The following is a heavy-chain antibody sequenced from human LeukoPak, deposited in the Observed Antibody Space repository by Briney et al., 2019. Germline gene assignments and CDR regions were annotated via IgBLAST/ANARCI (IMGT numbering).Heavy chain of an antibody. Sequence: PGGSLRLSCVASGFTFRSYWMPWVRQAPGKGLEWVGRIKSKTDGGTTDYAAPVKGRFTISIDDSKNTLYLQMNSLKTEDTAVYYCTTDLAYDSSGYYRTSLDYWGQGTLVTVSS. V-gene: IGHV3-15*01. J-gene: IGHJ4*02. CDR2: IKSKTDGGTT. CDR1: GFTFRSYW. D-gene: IGHD3-22*01. CDR3: TTDLAYDSSGYYRTSLDY.